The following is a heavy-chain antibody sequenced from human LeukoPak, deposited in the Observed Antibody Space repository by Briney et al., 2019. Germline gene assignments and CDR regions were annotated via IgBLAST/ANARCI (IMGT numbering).Heavy chain of an antibody. CDR2: ILYNGSNK. Sequence: GGSLRLSCAASGFTFSSSGMHRVRQAPGKGLEWVAVILYNGSNKYYADSVKGRFTISRDNSKNTLYLQMNSLRVEDTAVYYCARPGAQWELLCWFDPWGQGTLVTVSS. J-gene: IGHJ5*02. D-gene: IGHD1-26*01. CDR3: ARPGAQWELLCWFDP. V-gene: IGHV3-33*01. CDR1: GFTFSSSG.